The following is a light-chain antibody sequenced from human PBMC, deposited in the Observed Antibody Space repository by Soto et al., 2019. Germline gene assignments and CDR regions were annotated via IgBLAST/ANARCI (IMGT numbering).Light chain of an antibody. CDR2: GAS. J-gene: IGKJ4*01. CDR1: QSVSSN. CDR3: QQYDDWMRLT. V-gene: IGKV3D-15*01. Sequence: EIVMTQSPATLSVSPGERATLSCRASQSVSSNYLAWYQQKPGQAPRLLIFGASSRATGIPARFSGSGSGTEFNLTISSLQSEDFAVYFCQQYDDWMRLTFGGGTKVDIK.